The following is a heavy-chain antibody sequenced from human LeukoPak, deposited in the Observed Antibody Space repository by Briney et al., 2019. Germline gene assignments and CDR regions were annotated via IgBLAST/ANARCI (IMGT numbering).Heavy chain of an antibody. CDR3: ARDQGYYDSSFGFDY. CDR2: IKQDGSEK. J-gene: IGHJ4*02. CDR1: GFTFSSYW. D-gene: IGHD3-22*01. Sequence: GGSMRLSCAAYGFTFSSYWMSWVRQAPGKGLEWVANIKQDGSEKYYVDSVKGRFTISRDNAKNSLYLQMNSLRAEDTAVYYCARDQGYYDSSFGFDYWGQGTLVTVSS. V-gene: IGHV3-7*01.